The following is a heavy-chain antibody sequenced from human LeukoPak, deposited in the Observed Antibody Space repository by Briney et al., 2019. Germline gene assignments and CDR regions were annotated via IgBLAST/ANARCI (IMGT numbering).Heavy chain of an antibody. D-gene: IGHD6-19*01. CDR1: GFTFTSYS. J-gene: IGHJ4*02. CDR3: VRELSGSGNVYYFAR. CDR2: ITPSSRYI. Sequence: PGGSLRLSCAASGFTFTSYSFNWVRQAPGRGLEWVSSITPSSRYIWYADSVKGRFTISRDNAQNSLYLQMNSLRVEDTAVYYCVRELSGSGNVYYFARWGQGTLVTVSS. V-gene: IGHV3-21*01.